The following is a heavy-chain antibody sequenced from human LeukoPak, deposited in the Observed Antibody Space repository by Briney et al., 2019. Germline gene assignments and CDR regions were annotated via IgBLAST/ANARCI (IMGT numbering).Heavy chain of an antibody. V-gene: IGHV1-2*02. Sequence: ASVKVSCKASGYTFTGYYMHWVRQAPGQGLEWMGWINPNSGGTNYAQKFQGRVTMTRDTSISTAYMELSRLRSEDTAVYYCAREGATYNWFDPWGQGTLVTVSS. J-gene: IGHJ5*02. CDR3: AREGATYNWFDP. D-gene: IGHD1-26*01. CDR1: GYTFTGYY. CDR2: INPNSGGT.